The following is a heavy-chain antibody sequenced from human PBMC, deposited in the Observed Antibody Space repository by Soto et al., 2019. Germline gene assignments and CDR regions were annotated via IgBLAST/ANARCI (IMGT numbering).Heavy chain of an antibody. CDR2: IYYSGST. CDR3: ARRTAYGAGAFDI. D-gene: IGHD3-16*01. Sequence: QLQLQESGPGLVKPSETLSLTCTVSGGSISSSSYYWGWIRQPPGKGLEWIATIYYSGSTYYNPSFKSHVTISVDTSKNQFSLRLSSVTAADTAVYYCARRTAYGAGAFDIWGLGTMVTVSS. V-gene: IGHV4-39*01. J-gene: IGHJ3*02. CDR1: GGSISSSSYY.